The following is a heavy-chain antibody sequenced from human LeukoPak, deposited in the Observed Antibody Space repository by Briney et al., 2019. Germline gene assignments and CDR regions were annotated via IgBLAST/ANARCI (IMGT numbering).Heavy chain of an antibody. Sequence: SETLSLTCTVSGGSISSYYWSRIRQPPGKGLEWIGYIYYSGSTNYNPSLKSRVTISVDTSKNQFSLKLSSVTAADTAVYYCARTYYYDSSGYTCAFDIWGQGTMVTVSS. CDR1: GGSISSYY. J-gene: IGHJ3*02. CDR3: ARTYYYDSSGYTCAFDI. D-gene: IGHD3-22*01. V-gene: IGHV4-59*08. CDR2: IYYSGST.